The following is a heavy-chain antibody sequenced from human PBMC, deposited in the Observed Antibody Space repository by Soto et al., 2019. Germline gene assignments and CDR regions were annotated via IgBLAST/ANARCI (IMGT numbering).Heavy chain of an antibody. CDR2: IYWDDDK. J-gene: IGHJ5*02. V-gene: IGHV2-5*02. Sequence: QITLKESGPTLVKPTQTLTLTCTFSGLSLSTSGEAVGWIRQPPGKALDWLALIYWDDDKRYNPTLKTRLTITKDTSKNQVVLTLTNMDPVDTATYFCAHYVSTRPAGWFAPWGQGILVPVSS. CDR3: AHYVSTRPAGWFAP. CDR1: GLSLSTSGEA. D-gene: IGHD3-10*02.